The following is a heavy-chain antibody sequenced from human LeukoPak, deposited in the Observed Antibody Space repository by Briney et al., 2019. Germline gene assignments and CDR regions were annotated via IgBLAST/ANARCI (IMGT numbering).Heavy chain of an antibody. J-gene: IGHJ5*02. CDR1: GGSFSGYY. Sequence: SETLSLTCAVYGGSFSGYYWSWIRQPAGKGLEWIGRIYTSGSSNYNPSLKSRVTISLDTSKNQFSLKLNSVTAADTAVYYCARNEDWFDTWGQGTLVTVSS. CDR2: IYTSGSS. CDR3: ARNEDWFDT. V-gene: IGHV4-59*10.